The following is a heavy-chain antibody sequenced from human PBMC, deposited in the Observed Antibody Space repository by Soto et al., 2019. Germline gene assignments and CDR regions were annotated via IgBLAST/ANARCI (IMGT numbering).Heavy chain of an antibody. CDR2: IYHSGST. J-gene: IGHJ5*02. CDR3: ASELRPEGWFVP. D-gene: IGHD3-16*01. CDR1: GDSISSGGYS. V-gene: IGHV4-30-2*01. Sequence: PSETLSLTCAVSGDSISSGGYSWSWIRQPPGKGLEWIGYIYHSGSTYYNPSLKSRVTISVDRSKNQFSLKLSSVTAADTAVYYCASELRPEGWFVPWGQGTLVTVSS.